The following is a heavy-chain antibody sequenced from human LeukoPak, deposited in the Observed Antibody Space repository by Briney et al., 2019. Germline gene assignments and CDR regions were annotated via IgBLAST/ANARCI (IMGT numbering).Heavy chain of an antibody. CDR3: ARGGTFGVDISDY. CDR2: ISISIRNT. D-gene: IGHD3-3*01. CDR1: GFTSSTYS. Sequence: GGSLRLSCAVSGFTSSTYSMTWVRQAPGKGLEWVSSISISIRNTNYAHSVRGRFTISRDNAKTSLYLQMNSLRAEDTAVYYCARGGTFGVDISDYWGQGTLVTVSS. V-gene: IGHV3-21*01. J-gene: IGHJ4*02.